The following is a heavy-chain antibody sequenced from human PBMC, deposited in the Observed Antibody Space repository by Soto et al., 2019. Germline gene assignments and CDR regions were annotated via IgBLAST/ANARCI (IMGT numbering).Heavy chain of an antibody. CDR1: GGSISGYF. CDR3: ARAYDSNGNHSFDI. D-gene: IGHD3-22*01. V-gene: IGHV4-4*07. CDR2: IYSSGST. Sequence: SETLSLTCTVSGGSISGYFWSWIRQPAGKGLDWIGRIYSSGSTNYNPSLNSRITMSVDTSKNQFSLKLSSVSAADTAVYYCARAYDSNGNHSFDIWGQGTLVTVSS. J-gene: IGHJ3*02.